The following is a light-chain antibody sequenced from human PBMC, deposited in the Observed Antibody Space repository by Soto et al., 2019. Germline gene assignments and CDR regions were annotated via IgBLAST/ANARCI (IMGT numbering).Light chain of an antibody. CDR1: QSVSSTY. J-gene: IGKJ1*01. Sequence: EIVLTQSPGTLSLSPGERATLSCRASQSVSSTYLAWYQQKPGQAPSLLIFGASSRATGIPDRFSGSGSGTDFTLTISRLEPQDFAVYYCQQFGTSSWAFGQVTKVVVK. CDR3: QQFGTSSWA. V-gene: IGKV3-20*01. CDR2: GAS.